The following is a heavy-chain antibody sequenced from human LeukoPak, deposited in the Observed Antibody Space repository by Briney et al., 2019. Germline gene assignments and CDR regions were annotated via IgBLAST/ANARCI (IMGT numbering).Heavy chain of an antibody. V-gene: IGHV5-10-1*01. CDR3: ARGDAKSSFDY. CDR2: IDPTDSYT. Sequence: GESLTISCEGSGYSFTSYWISWVRQMPGKGLEWMGRIDPTDSYTTYSPSFQGHVTISADRSISTAYLQWSSLRASDTAMYYCARGDAKSSFDYWGQGTLVTVSS. D-gene: IGHD3-10*01. J-gene: IGHJ4*02. CDR1: GYSFTSYW.